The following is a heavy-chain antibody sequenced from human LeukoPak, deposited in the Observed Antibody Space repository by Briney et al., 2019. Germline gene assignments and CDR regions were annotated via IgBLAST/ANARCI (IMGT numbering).Heavy chain of an antibody. D-gene: IGHD6-19*01. CDR2: ISYDGSNK. Sequence: GGSLRLSCAASGFTFSSYAMHWVRQAPGKGLEWVAVISYDGSNKYYADSVKGRFTIPRDNSKNTLYLQMNSLRAEDTAVYYCARDLGYSSGLASHWGQGTLVTVSS. V-gene: IGHV3-30-3*01. CDR3: ARDLGYSSGLASH. J-gene: IGHJ4*02. CDR1: GFTFSSYA.